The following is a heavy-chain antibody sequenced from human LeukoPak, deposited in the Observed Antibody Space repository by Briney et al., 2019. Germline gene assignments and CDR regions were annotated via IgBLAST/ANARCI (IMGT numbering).Heavy chain of an antibody. V-gene: IGHV4-59*01. Sequence: SETLSLTCTVSGGSISSYYWSWIRQPPGKGLEWIGYIYYSGNTNYNPPLKSRVTISVDTSKNQSSLKLSSVTAADTAVYYCARDFGGSYSNWFDPWGQGTLVTVSS. CDR3: ARDFGGSYSNWFDP. CDR2: IYYSGNT. J-gene: IGHJ5*02. CDR1: GGSISSYY. D-gene: IGHD1-26*01.